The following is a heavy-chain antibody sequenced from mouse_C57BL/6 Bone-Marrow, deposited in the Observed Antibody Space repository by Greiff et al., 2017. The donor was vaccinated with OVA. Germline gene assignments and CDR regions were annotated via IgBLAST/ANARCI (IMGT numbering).Heavy chain of an antibody. D-gene: IGHD3-2*02. V-gene: IGHV10-3*01. CDR3: VRGGSSGYWFAY. Sequence: EVQGVESGGGLVQPKGSLKLSCAASGFTFNTYAMHWVRQAPGKGLEWVARIRSKSSNYATYYADSVKDRFTISRDDSQSMLYLQMNNLKTEDTAMYYCVRGGSSGYWFAYWGQGTLVTVSA. CDR2: IRSKSSNYAT. CDR1: GFTFNTYA. J-gene: IGHJ3*01.